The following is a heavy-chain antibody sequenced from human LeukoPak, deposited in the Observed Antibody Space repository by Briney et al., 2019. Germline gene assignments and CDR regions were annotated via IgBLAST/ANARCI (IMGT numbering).Heavy chain of an antibody. V-gene: IGHV3-11*01. CDR1: GFTFSDYY. CDR3: ARDHCSSTSCYDY. Sequence: GGSLRLSCAASGFTFSDYYMTWIRQAPGEGLEWLSYISGSGTTIYYADSVKGRFTISRDNAEDSLYLQMNSLRAEDTAVYYCARDHCSSTSCYDYWGQGTLVTVSS. D-gene: IGHD2-2*01. J-gene: IGHJ4*02. CDR2: ISGSGTTI.